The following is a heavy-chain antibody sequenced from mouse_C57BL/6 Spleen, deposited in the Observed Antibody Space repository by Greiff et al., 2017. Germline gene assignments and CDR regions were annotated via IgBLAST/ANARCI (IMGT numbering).Heavy chain of an antibody. Sequence: EVKLVESGGGLVKPGGSLKLSCAASGFTFSDYGMHWVRQAPEKGLEWVAYISSGSSTIYYADTVKGRFTISRDNAKNTLFLQMTSLRSEDTAMYYCAKEGIYDGYYHAMDYWGQGTSVTVSS. J-gene: IGHJ4*01. CDR3: AKEGIYDGYYHAMDY. CDR1: GFTFSDYG. V-gene: IGHV5-17*01. D-gene: IGHD2-3*01. CDR2: ISSGSSTI.